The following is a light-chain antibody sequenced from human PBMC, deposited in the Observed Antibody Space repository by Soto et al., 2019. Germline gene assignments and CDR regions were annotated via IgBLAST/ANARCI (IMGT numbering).Light chain of an antibody. J-gene: IGKJ1*01. CDR1: RTVLDSSNNKDY. CDR3: HQYYSIPRT. Sequence: DIVMTQSPDSLAVSLGERATINCKSSRTVLDSSNNKDYLTWYQQKPGQPPKLLIYWASTREFGVPDRFSGSGSGTDFTLTISSLQAEDVAVYYCHQYYSIPRTFGHGTKVDIK. CDR2: WAS. V-gene: IGKV4-1*01.